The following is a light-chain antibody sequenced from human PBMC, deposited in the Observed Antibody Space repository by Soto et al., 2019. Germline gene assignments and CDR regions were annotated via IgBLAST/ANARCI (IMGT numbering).Light chain of an antibody. J-gene: IGKJ1*01. CDR1: QSVSNW. CDR3: QQSYSTWT. V-gene: IGKV1-39*01. CDR2: DVS. Sequence: DIQMTQSPSTLSASVGERVTITCRASQSVSNWLAWYQQKPGKAPKLLIYDVSSLQSGVPSRFSGSGSGTDFTLTISSLQPEDFATYYCQQSYSTWTFGQGTKVDIK.